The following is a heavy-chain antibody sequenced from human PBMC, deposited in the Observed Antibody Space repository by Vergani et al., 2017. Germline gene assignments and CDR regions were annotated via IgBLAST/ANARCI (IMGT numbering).Heavy chain of an antibody. CDR1: GFTFRDFY. D-gene: IGHD1-1*01. Sequence: QVQLVESGGTLVKPGGSLRLSCAASGFTFRDFYMTWIRPVPGKGLEWVSHISDSGTSINYADSVKGRFTVSRDNAKKSLYLQMTSLRVEDTAVYYCARGNWNDGVNSYYYMDVWGKGTTVTVSS. V-gene: IGHV3-11*01. CDR3: ARGNWNDGVNSYYYMDV. CDR2: ISDSGTSI. J-gene: IGHJ6*03.